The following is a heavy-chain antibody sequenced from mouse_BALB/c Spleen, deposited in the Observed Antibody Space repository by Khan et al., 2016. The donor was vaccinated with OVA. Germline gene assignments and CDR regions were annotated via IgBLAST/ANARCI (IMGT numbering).Heavy chain of an antibody. CDR3: ASGKLLRRDPDYFDY. CDR1: GYSITSDYA. D-gene: IGHD1-1*01. V-gene: IGHV3-2*02. Sequence: EVQLQESGPGLLKPSQSLSLTCNVTGYSITSDYAWNWIRQFPGNKLEWRAYISYSGSTTYNPSLRSRLSIHRDKSKNPLFLQLNSVTTDDTATEYCASGKLLRRDPDYFDYWGQGTTLTVSS. CDR2: ISYSGST. J-gene: IGHJ2*01.